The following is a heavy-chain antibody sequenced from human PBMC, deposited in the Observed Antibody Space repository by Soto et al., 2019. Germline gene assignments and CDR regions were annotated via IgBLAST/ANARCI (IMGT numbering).Heavy chain of an antibody. V-gene: IGHV1-69*02. Sequence: QVQLVQSGAEVKKPGSSVKVSCKASGGTFSSYTISWVRQAPGQGLEWMGRIIPILGIANHAQKFQGRVTITADKSTSTAYMELSSLRSEDTAVYYCARAKGQCEDQDGGQGTLVTVSS. CDR3: ARAKGQCEDQD. J-gene: IGHJ4*02. D-gene: IGHD6-19*01. CDR2: IIPILGIA. CDR1: GGTFSSYT.